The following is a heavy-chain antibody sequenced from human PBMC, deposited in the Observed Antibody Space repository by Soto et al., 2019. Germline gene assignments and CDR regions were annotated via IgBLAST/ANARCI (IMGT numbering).Heavy chain of an antibody. CDR3: ARDRPQQIAAAGPASDY. D-gene: IGHD6-13*01. Sequence: GGSLRLSCAASGFTFSSYSMNWVRQAPGKGLEWVSSISSSSSYIYYADSVKGRFTISRDNAKNSLYLQMNSLRAEDTAVYYCARDRPQQIAAAGPASDYWGQGTLVTVSS. V-gene: IGHV3-21*01. CDR2: ISSSSSYI. J-gene: IGHJ4*02. CDR1: GFTFSSYS.